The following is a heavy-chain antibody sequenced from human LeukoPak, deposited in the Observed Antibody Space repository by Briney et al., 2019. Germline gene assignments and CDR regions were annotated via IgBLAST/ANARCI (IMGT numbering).Heavy chain of an antibody. CDR2: IYHSGST. D-gene: IGHD1-26*01. CDR3: ARQYETIVGATYFDY. CDR1: GYSISSGYY. V-gene: IGHV4-38-2*01. Sequence: PSETLSLTWAVSGYSISSGYYWGWIRQPPGKGLEWIGSIYHSGSTYYNPSLKSRVTISVDTSKNQFSLKLSSVTAAGTAVYYCARQYETIVGATYFDYWGQGTLVTVSS. J-gene: IGHJ4*02.